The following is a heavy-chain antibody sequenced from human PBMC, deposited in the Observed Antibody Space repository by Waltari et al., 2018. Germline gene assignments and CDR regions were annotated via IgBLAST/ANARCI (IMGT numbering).Heavy chain of an antibody. CDR2: INDAGDNT. CDR3: AKDEAVAGQGPIDH. CDR1: GFLFNKYV. J-gene: IGHJ4*02. D-gene: IGHD6-19*01. Sequence: EVQLLESGGGLVQPGGSLRLSCTASGFLFNKYVMNWVRQAPGKGLESVSAINDAGDNTEYADSVKGRFTISRDNSKNTLYLQMNSLTAADTAIYYCAKDEAVAGQGPIDHWGQGTLVTVSS. V-gene: IGHV3-23*01.